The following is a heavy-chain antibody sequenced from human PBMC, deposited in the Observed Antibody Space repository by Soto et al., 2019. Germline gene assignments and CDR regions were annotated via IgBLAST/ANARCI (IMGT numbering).Heavy chain of an antibody. CDR2: IIPNSGGT. Sequence: ASVKVSCKASGGTFRSYAISWVRQAPGQGLEWMGGIIPNSGGTNYAQKFQGWVTMTRDTSISTAYMELSRLRSDDTAVYYCARGGKSYGMDVWGQGTTVTVSS. J-gene: IGHJ6*02. D-gene: IGHD1-26*01. V-gene: IGHV1-2*04. CDR1: GGTFRSYA. CDR3: ARGGKSYGMDV.